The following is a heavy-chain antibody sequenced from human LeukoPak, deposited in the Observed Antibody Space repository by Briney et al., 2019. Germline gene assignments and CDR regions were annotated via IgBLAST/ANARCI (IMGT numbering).Heavy chain of an antibody. D-gene: IGHD3-22*01. CDR3: ARGGRDYYDSSGYYYN. CDR2: IWYDGSNK. CDR1: GFTFSSYG. J-gene: IGHJ4*02. Sequence: GRSLRLSCAASGFTFSSYGMHWVRQAPGKGLEWVAVIWYDGSNKYYADSVKDRFTISRDNSKNTLYLQMNSLRAEDTAVYYCARGGRDYYDSSGYYYNWGQGTLVTVSS. V-gene: IGHV3-33*01.